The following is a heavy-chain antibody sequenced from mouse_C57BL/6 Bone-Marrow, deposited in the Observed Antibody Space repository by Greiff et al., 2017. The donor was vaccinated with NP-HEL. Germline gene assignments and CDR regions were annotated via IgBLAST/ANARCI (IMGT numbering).Heavy chain of an antibody. Sequence: QVQLQQPGAELVMPGASVKLSCKASGYTFTSYWMHWVKQRPGQGLEWIGEIDPSDSYTNYNQKFKGKSTLTVDKSSSTAYMQLSSLTSEDSAVYYCARDDYDDGGRFAYWGQGTLVTVSA. D-gene: IGHD2-4*01. V-gene: IGHV1-69*01. CDR3: ARDDYDDGGRFAY. CDR2: IDPSDSYT. J-gene: IGHJ3*01. CDR1: GYTFTSYW.